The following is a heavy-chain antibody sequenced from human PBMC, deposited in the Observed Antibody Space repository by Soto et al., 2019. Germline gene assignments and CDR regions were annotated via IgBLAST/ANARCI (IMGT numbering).Heavy chain of an antibody. CDR2: IFSNDEK. CDR1: GFSLSNARMG. Sequence: QVTLKESGPVLVKPTETLTLTCTVSGFSLSNARMGVSWIRQPPGKALEWLAHIFSNDEKSYSTSLKSRLTISKDTSKSQVVLTMTIMDPVDTATYYCARTLFDFWSGYYSYYFDYWGQGTLVTVSS. J-gene: IGHJ4*02. V-gene: IGHV2-26*01. CDR3: ARTLFDFWSGYYSYYFDY. D-gene: IGHD3-3*01.